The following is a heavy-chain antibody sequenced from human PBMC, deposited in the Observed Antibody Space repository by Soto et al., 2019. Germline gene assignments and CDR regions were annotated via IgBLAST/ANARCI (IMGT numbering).Heavy chain of an antibody. Sequence: GGSLRLSCAASGFTFSSYGMRWVRQAPGKGLEWVAVISYNGSNKYYADSVKGRFTISRDNAKNSLYLQMNSLRAEDTAVYYCARNLWFGELIGTHDAFDIWGQGTMVTVSS. CDR1: GFTFSSYG. J-gene: IGHJ3*02. V-gene: IGHV3-30*03. CDR3: ARNLWFGELIGTHDAFDI. D-gene: IGHD3-10*01. CDR2: ISYNGSNK.